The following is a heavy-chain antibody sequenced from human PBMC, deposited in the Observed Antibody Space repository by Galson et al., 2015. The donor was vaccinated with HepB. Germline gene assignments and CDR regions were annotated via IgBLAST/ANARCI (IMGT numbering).Heavy chain of an antibody. CDR2: ISSSGGST. D-gene: IGHD3-16*01. CDR3: AKDRTITLGGVIRVYFDN. Sequence: SLRLSCAASGFTFSNYAMSWVRQAPGKGLEWVSTISSSGGSTYYADSVKGRFTISRDNSMNTLYLQMHSLRAEDTALYYCAKDRTITLGGVIRVYFDNWGQGTLITVSS. CDR1: GFTFSNYA. J-gene: IGHJ4*02. V-gene: IGHV3-23*01.